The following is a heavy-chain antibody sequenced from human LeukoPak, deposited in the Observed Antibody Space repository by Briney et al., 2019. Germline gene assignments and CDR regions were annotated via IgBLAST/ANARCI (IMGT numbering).Heavy chain of an antibody. Sequence: RGSLRLSCAASGFTFSTYGIHWVRQAPGKGLEWVAVISYDETHKYYADSVKGRFTISRDNSKNTLYLQMNSLRAEDTAVYYCAKDGIAAAGDAFDIWGQGTMVTVSS. CDR3: AKDGIAAAGDAFDI. CDR2: ISYDETHK. V-gene: IGHV3-30*18. CDR1: GFTFSTYG. J-gene: IGHJ3*02. D-gene: IGHD6-13*01.